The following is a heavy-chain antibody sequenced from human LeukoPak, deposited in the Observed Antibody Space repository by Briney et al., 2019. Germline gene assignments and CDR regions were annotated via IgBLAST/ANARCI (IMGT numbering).Heavy chain of an antibody. J-gene: IGHJ3*02. Sequence: GGSLRLSCAASGFTFSDYYMSWIRQAPGKGLEWVSYISSSGSTIYYADSVKGRFTISRDNAKNSLYLQVNSLRAEDTAVYYCARAGGSSWYANDAFDIWGQGTMVTVSS. V-gene: IGHV3-11*04. CDR1: GFTFSDYY. D-gene: IGHD6-13*01. CDR2: ISSSGSTI. CDR3: ARAGGSSWYANDAFDI.